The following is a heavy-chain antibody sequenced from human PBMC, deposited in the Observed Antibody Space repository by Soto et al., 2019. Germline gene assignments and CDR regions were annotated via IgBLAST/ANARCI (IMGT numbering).Heavy chain of an antibody. V-gene: IGHV3-23*01. Sequence: GESLRLSCAAAVFMFGSYGMSWVRQAPGKGLQWVATIHPSGGSTHYAESVRGRFTISRDNSRDTLYLQMNSLRAEDTAVYYCAKDPSTGPPDCWGQGALVTVSS. CDR3: AKDPSTGPPDC. J-gene: IGHJ4*02. CDR2: IHPSGGST. CDR1: VFMFGSYG. D-gene: IGHD3-9*01.